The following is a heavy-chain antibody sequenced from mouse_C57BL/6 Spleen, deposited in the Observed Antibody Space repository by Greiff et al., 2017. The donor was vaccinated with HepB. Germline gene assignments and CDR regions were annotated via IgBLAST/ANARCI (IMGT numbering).Heavy chain of an antibody. J-gene: IGHJ1*03. Sequence: EVKLMESGGGLVKPGGSLKLSCAASGFTFSDYGMHWVRQAPEKGLEWVAYISSGSSTIYYADTVKGRFTISRDNAKNTLFLQMTSLRSEDTAMYYCARAYYYGRWYFDVWGTGTTVTVSS. V-gene: IGHV5-17*01. CDR3: ARAYYYGRWYFDV. CDR2: ISSGSSTI. D-gene: IGHD1-1*01. CDR1: GFTFSDYG.